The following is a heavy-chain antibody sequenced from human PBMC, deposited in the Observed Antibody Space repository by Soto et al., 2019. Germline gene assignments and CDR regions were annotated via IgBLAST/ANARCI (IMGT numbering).Heavy chain of an antibody. CDR1: SGPSSSHN. Sequence: QVQLQQSGPGLVKPSETLSLTCTVSSGPSSSHNWGWIRQSPGRGLEWIGYVYNTGGTSYNPSLKRRVTISADTSANHISLTLSSVTAAATAIYYCVRQGIGNLHGLVDVWGQGTTVSVSS. V-gene: IGHV4-59*08. D-gene: IGHD1-1*01. CDR3: VRQGIGNLHGLVDV. J-gene: IGHJ6*02. CDR2: VYNTGGT.